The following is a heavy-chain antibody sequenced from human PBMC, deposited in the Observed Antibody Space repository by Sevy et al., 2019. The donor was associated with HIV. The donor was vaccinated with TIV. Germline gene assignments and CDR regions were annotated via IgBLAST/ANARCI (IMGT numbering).Heavy chain of an antibody. CDR2: ISSSSSYI. CDR1: GFTFSSYS. D-gene: IGHD4-17*01. CDR3: ARDYYGDYAGEDAFDI. Sequence: GGSLRLSCAASGFTFSSYSMNWVRQAPGKGLEWVSSISSSSSYIYYADSVKGRFTISRDNAKNSLYLQMNSLRAEDTAVYYFARDYYGDYAGEDAFDIWGQGTMVTVSS. J-gene: IGHJ3*02. V-gene: IGHV3-21*01.